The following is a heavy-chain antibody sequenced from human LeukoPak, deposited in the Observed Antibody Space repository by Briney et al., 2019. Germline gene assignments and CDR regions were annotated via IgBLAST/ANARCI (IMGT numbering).Heavy chain of an antibody. V-gene: IGHV3-23*01. CDR2: ISGNGAST. CDR3: AKELGDPDY. CDR1: GFTFSSYD. D-gene: IGHD1-26*01. Sequence: GGSLRLSCAASGFTFSSYDMTWVCQAPGKGLEWVSGISGNGASTYYADSVKGRFTISRDNSKNTLYLQMNSLRAEDTAVYYCAKELGDPDYWGQGTLVTVSS. J-gene: IGHJ4*02.